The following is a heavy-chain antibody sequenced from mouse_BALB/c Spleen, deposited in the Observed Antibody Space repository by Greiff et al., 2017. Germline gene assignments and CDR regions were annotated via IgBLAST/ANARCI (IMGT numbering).Heavy chain of an antibody. J-gene: IGHJ4*01. CDR3: ARKFYYDYDGHAMDY. CDR2: INPSSGYT. V-gene: IGHV1-4*02. D-gene: IGHD2-4*01. Sequence: QVQLKQSAAELARPGASVKMSCKASGYTFTSYTMHWVKQRPGQGLEWIGYINPSSGYTEYNQKFKDKTTLTADKSSSTAYMQLSSLTSEDSAVYYCARKFYYDYDGHAMDYWGQGTSVTVSS. CDR1: GYTFTSYT.